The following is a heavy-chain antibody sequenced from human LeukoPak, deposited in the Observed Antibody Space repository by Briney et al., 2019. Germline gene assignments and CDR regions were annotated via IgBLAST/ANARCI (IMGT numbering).Heavy chain of an antibody. D-gene: IGHD2-2*01. V-gene: IGHV3-21*01. J-gene: IGHJ4*02. Sequence: GGSLRLSCAASGFTFSSYSMNWVRQAPWKGLEWVSSISSSSSYIYYADSVKGRFTISRDDAKNSLYLQMNSLRAEDTAVYYCARDAFGDIVVVPAAQVDGWGQGTLVTVSS. CDR2: ISSSSSYI. CDR3: ARDAFGDIVVVPAAQVDG. CDR1: GFTFSSYS.